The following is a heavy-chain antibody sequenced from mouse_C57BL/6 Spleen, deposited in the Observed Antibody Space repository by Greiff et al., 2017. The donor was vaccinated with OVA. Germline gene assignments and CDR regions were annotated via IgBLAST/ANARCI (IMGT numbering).Heavy chain of an antibody. Sequence: VQLQQPGAELVRPGSSVKLSCKASGYTFTSYWMDWVKQRPGQGLEWIGNIYPSDSETHYNQKFKDKATLTVDKSSSTAYMQLSSLTSEDSAVYYCARWATTVVATDYFDYGGQGTTRTVSS. CDR2: IYPSDSET. V-gene: IGHV1-61*01. CDR1: GYTFTSYW. D-gene: IGHD1-1*01. CDR3: ARWATTVVATDYFDY. J-gene: IGHJ2*01.